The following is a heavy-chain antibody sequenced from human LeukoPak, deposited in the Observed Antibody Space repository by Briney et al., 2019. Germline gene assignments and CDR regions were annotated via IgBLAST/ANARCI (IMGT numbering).Heavy chain of an antibody. D-gene: IGHD1-26*01. Sequence: GGSLRLSCAASGFTFSGSALHWVRQASGKGLEWVGRIRSTANGYATAYAASVKGRFTISRDDSKNTAYLQMNSLKTEDTAVYYCTTGGSYYGYWGQGTLVTVSS. V-gene: IGHV3-73*01. CDR1: GFTFSGSA. CDR2: IRSTANGYAT. CDR3: TTGGSYYGY. J-gene: IGHJ4*02.